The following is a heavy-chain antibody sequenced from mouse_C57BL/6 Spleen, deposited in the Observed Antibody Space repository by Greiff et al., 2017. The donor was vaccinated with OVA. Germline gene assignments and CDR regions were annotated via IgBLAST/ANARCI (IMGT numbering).Heavy chain of an antibody. CDR3: ARDYYGSSYEAMDY. D-gene: IGHD1-1*01. Sequence: EVMLVESGGGLVKPGGSLKLSCAASGFTFSDYGMHWVRQAPEKGLEWVAYISSGSSTIYYADTVKGRFTISRDNAKNTLFLQMTSLRSEDTAMYYCARDYYGSSYEAMDYWGQGTSVTVSS. CDR1: GFTFSDYG. V-gene: IGHV5-17*01. J-gene: IGHJ4*01. CDR2: ISSGSSTI.